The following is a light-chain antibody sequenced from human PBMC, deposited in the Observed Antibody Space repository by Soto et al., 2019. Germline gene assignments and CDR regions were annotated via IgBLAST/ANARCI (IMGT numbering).Light chain of an antibody. CDR1: QSVTDC. Sequence: DLQMTQSPSTLSASVGDRVTITCRASQSVTDCLAWYQQKPGKAPNLLIYDASRLQSGIPSRFSGSGSGTEFTLTISSLQPDDFATYYCQHYTTYPYTFGQGTKLEIK. J-gene: IGKJ2*01. V-gene: IGKV1-5*01. CDR3: QHYTTYPYT. CDR2: DAS.